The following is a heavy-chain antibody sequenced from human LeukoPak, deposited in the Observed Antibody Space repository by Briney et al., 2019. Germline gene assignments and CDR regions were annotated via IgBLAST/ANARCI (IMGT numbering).Heavy chain of an antibody. J-gene: IGHJ4*02. Sequence: GASVKVSCKASGYTFTSFGISWVRQAPGQGPEWMGWISAYNGNSKYVQKFQGRVTMTTDTSTNTAYMELTSLTSDDTAVYYCARDLGLDTSMIFFDYWGQGTLVTVSS. CDR2: ISAYNGNS. D-gene: IGHD3/OR15-3a*01. CDR1: GYTFTSFG. CDR3: ARDLGLDTSMIFFDY. V-gene: IGHV1-18*01.